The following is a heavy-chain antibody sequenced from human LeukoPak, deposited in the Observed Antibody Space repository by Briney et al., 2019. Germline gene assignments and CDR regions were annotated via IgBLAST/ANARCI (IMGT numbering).Heavy chain of an antibody. CDR3: ARQEYCSGGSCYTWFDP. CDR2: INPGDSDI. J-gene: IGHJ5*02. V-gene: IGHV5-51*01. Sequence: GESLKISCKNSGDSFSNYWIGWVRQMPGKGLEWMGIINPGDSDIRYSPSFQGQVTISAEKSISTAYLQWSSLKASDTAMYYCARQEYCSGGSCYTWFDPWGQGTLVTVSS. D-gene: IGHD2-15*01. CDR1: GDSFSNYW.